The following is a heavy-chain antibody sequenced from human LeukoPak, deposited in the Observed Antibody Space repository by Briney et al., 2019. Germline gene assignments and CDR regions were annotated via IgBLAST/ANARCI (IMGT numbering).Heavy chain of an antibody. J-gene: IGHJ4*02. V-gene: IGHV3-23*01. D-gene: IGHD3-22*01. Sequence: PGGSLRLSCAASGFTFSSYAMSWVRQAPGKGLEWVSAISGSGGSTYYADSVKGRFTISRDNSKNTLYLQMNSLRAEDTAVYYCAKDRTMIVVVILFDYWGQGTLVTVSS. CDR2: ISGSGGST. CDR1: GFTFSSYA. CDR3: AKDRTMIVVVILFDY.